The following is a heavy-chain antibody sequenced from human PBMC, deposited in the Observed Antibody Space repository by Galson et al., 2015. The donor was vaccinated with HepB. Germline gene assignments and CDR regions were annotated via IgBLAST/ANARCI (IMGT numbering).Heavy chain of an antibody. D-gene: IGHD6-19*01. J-gene: IGHJ4*02. V-gene: IGHV5-10-1*01. CDR2: IDPSDSYT. CDR1: GYTFTNYW. Sequence: QSGAEVKKPGESLRISCKGSGYTFTNYWISWVRQMPGKGLEWMGRIDPSDSYTYYSPSFEGHVTISADKSINTAYLQWSSLKASDTAMYYCARLGLIITVAEDYWGQGTLVSVSS. CDR3: ARLGLIITVAEDY.